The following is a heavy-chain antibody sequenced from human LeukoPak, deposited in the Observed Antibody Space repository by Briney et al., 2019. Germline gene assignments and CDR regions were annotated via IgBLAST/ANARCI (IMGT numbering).Heavy chain of an antibody. CDR3: ASFRGNGGNSY. CDR1: GVSFSGYY. J-gene: IGHJ4*02. V-gene: IGHV4-34*01. CDR2: INHSGST. Sequence: KPSETLSLTCAVYGVSFSGYYWSWIRQPPGKGLEWIGEINHSGSTNYNPSLRSRVTISVDTSKNQFSLKLSSVTAADTAVYYCASFRGNGGNSYWGQGTLVTVSS. D-gene: IGHD4-23*01.